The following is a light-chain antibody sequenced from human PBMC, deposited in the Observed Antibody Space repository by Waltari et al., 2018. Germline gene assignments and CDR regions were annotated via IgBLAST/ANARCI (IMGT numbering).Light chain of an antibody. V-gene: IGKV3-15*01. J-gene: IGKJ4*01. CDR2: EAS. Sequence: EIWMTQSPGTLSVRQGERATLSCRASQSVSSDLAWYQQKPGQAPRLLIYEASTRATGIPDRFSGRGSGTEFTLTISSLQPEDFGLYYCQQYNNWPPLTFGGGTKVEIK. CDR1: QSVSSD. CDR3: QQYNNWPPLT.